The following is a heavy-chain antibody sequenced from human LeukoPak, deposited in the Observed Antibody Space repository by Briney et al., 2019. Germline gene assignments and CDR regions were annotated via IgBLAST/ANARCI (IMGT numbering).Heavy chain of an antibody. Sequence: GGYLRLSCAASGFTFSSYEMNWVRQAPGKGLEWVSYISSSGSTIYYADSVKGRFTISRDNAKNSLYLQMNSLRAEDTAVYYCARDPAYGDYGGYWGQGTLVTVSS. CDR3: ARDPAYGDYGGY. CDR1: GFTFSSYE. V-gene: IGHV3-48*03. J-gene: IGHJ4*02. CDR2: ISSSGSTI. D-gene: IGHD4-17*01.